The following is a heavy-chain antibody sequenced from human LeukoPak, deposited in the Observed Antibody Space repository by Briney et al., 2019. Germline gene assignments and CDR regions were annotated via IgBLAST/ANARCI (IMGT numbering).Heavy chain of an antibody. CDR2: ISYDGSNK. Sequence: GGSLRLSCAASEFTFSSYGMHWVRQTPGKGLEWVAVISYDGSNKYYADSVKGRFSISRDNSKNTLYLQMNSLRAEDTAVYYCAKDRAASMVREITIGWGYYFDYWGQGTLVTVSS. V-gene: IGHV3-30*18. D-gene: IGHD3-10*01. CDR3: AKDRAASMVREITIGWGYYFDY. J-gene: IGHJ4*02. CDR1: EFTFSSYG.